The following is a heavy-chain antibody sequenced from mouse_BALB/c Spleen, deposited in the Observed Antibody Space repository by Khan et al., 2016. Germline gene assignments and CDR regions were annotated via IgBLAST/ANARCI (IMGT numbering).Heavy chain of an antibody. CDR1: GFSLTTYV. CDR3: SNEDDYDAVGTCFAY. V-gene: IGHV2-5-1*01. D-gene: IGHD2-4*01. CDR2: IWRGGNT. J-gene: IGHJ3*01. Sequence: QVQLKQSGPSLVQPSQSLSITCTVSGFSLTTYVVHWVRQSPGKGLEWMGVIWRGGNTDYNAAFMSRLRITKDNSKSQVFFKMNSLQADDTAIYCCSNEDDYDAVGTCFAYWGQGSLVTVSA.